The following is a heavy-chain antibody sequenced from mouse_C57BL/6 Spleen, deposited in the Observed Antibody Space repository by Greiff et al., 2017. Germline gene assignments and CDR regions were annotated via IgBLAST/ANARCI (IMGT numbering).Heavy chain of an antibody. V-gene: IGHV1-55*01. CDR2: FYPGSNTT. Sequence: VQLQQPGAELVKPGASVKMSCKASGSTFPTYWITWVKQRPGKGLEWIGDFYPGSNTTTYNEKFKSKATRTVDASSSSAYMQFCSLTSDDSAVYYCARWGVTYYFDYWGQGTTLTVSS. D-gene: IGHD2-5*01. CDR1: GSTFPTYW. CDR3: ARWGVTYYFDY. J-gene: IGHJ2*01.